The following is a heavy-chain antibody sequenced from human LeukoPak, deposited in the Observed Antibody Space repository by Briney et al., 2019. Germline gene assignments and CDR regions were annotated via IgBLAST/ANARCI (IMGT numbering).Heavy chain of an antibody. CDR3: AGAIVVVPAEGYFDY. Sequence: GGSLKLSCAASGFTFSGSAMHWVRQASGKGLEWVGRIRSKANSYATAYAASVKGRFTISRDDSKNTAYLQMNSLKTEDTAVYYCAGAIVVVPAEGYFDYWGQGTLVTVSS. CDR2: IRSKANSYAT. J-gene: IGHJ4*02. D-gene: IGHD2-2*01. V-gene: IGHV3-73*01. CDR1: GFTFSGSA.